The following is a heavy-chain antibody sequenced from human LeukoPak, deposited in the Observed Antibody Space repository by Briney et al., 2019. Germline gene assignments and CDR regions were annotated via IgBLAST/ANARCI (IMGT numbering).Heavy chain of an antibody. CDR2: VSGGGDST. D-gene: IGHD4-11*01. Sequence: GGSLRLSCAASGFTFSNYAMSWVRQAPGKGLEWVSTVSGGGDSTYYADSVKGRFTISRDNSKNTLYLQMNSLRAEDTAVYYCAKYSNYEGAYYYYYMDVWGKGTTVTVSS. CDR1: GFTFSNYA. J-gene: IGHJ6*03. V-gene: IGHV3-23*01. CDR3: AKYSNYEGAYYYYYMDV.